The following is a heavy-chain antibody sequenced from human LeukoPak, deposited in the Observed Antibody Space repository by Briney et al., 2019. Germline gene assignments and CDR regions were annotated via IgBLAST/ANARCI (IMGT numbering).Heavy chain of an antibody. CDR2: ISAYNGNT. V-gene: IGHV1-18*01. CDR3: ARGWELLGEFDY. CDR1: GYTFTSYG. D-gene: IGHD1-26*01. J-gene: IGHJ4*02. Sequence: ASVKVSCKASGYTFTSYGISWVRQAPGQGLEWMGWISAYNGNTNYAQKFQGRVTITADESTSTAYMELSSLRSEDTAVYYCARGWELLGEFDYWGQGTLVTVSS.